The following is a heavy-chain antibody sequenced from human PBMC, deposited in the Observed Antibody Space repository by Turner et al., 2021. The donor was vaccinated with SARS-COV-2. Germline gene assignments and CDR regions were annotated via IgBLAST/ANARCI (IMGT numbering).Heavy chain of an antibody. V-gene: IGHV4-39*01. D-gene: IGHD3-3*01. CDR3: ACGYYSRGDY. CDR1: GGSISRTSYY. J-gene: IGHJ4*02. CDR2: IYYSGST. Sequence: QLQLQESGPGLVKPSQTLSLTFTVSGGSISRTSYYWGWIRQPPGKGLEWIGSIYYSGSTYYNPSLKSRVTISADTTKNQFSLKLSSVTAADTAVYYCACGYYSRGDYWGQGTLVTVSS.